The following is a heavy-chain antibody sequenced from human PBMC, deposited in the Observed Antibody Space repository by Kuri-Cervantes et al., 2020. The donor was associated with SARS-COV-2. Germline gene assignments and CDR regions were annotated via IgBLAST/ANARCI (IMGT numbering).Heavy chain of an antibody. CDR1: GGSFSGYY. J-gene: IGHJ2*01. D-gene: IGHD3-22*01. Sequence: SQTLSLTCAVYGGSFSGYYWSWIRQPPGKGLEWIGEINHSGSTNYNPSLKSRVTISVDTSKNQFSLKLSSVTAVDTAVYYCARGFSAVVVAHWYFDLWGRGTLVTVSS. CDR2: INHSGST. V-gene: IGHV4-34*01. CDR3: ARGFSAVVVAHWYFDL.